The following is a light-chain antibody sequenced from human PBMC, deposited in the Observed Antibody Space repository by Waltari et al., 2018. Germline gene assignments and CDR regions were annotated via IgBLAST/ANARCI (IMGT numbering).Light chain of an antibody. CDR2: DNT. J-gene: IGLJ1*01. CDR3: QSYDGSLTAYV. CDR1: RSNIAAGYA. Sequence: QSVLTQPPSVSGAPGQRVTISCTGSRSNIAAGYAVHWYQQLPGTAPKLLIYDNTNRPSGFPDRFSGSKSGTSAYLAITGLQAEDEADYYGQSYDGSLTAYVFGTGTKVTVL. V-gene: IGLV1-40*01.